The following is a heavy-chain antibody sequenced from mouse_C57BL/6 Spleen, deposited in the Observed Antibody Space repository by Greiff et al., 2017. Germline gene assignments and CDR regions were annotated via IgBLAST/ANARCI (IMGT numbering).Heavy chain of an antibody. CDR3: ARWGWYHCYFDY. CDR2: INPSNGGT. D-gene: IGHD1-1*02. Sequence: QVQLQQPGPELVKPGASVKLSCKASGYTFTSYWMHWVKQRPGQGLEWIGNINPSNGGTNYNEKFKSKATLTVDKSSSTAYMQLISLTSEDSAVYYCARWGWYHCYFDYWGQGTTLTVSS. CDR1: GYTFTSYW. V-gene: IGHV1-53*01. J-gene: IGHJ2*01.